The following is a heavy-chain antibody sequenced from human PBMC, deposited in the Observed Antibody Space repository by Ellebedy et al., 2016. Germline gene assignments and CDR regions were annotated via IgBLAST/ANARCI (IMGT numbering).Heavy chain of an antibody. Sequence: GESLKISXAASGFIFNDYYMSWIRQAPGKGLEWVSYICPSGTTIYYPDSMKGRFTISKDNAKNSLYLQMNSLRAEDTAVYYCARGGGPELDYWGRGTLVTVSS. CDR1: GFIFNDYY. CDR2: ICPSGTTI. J-gene: IGHJ4*02. V-gene: IGHV3-11*01. CDR3: ARGGGPELDY. D-gene: IGHD3-16*01.